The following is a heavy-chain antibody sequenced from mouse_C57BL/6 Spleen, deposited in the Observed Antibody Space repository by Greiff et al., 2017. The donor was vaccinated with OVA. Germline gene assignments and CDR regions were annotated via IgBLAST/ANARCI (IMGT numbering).Heavy chain of an antibody. J-gene: IGHJ2*01. Sequence: VHVKQSDAELVKPGASVKISCKVSGYTFTDHTIHWVKQRPEQGLEWIGYIYPRDGGNKYNEKLKGKATLTADKSSSTAYIQLHSLTSADSAVYFCARGTGRNYFDYWGPGTTLTVSS. CDR1: GYTFTDHT. CDR3: ARGTGRNYFDY. V-gene: IGHV1-78*01. CDR2: IYPRDGGN. D-gene: IGHD3-3*01.